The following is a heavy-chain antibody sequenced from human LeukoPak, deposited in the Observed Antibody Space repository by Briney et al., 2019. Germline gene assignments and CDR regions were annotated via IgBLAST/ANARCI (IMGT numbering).Heavy chain of an antibody. J-gene: IGHJ4*02. CDR3: ARDPQLRYFDWLPYPPGFDY. CDR2: ISSSSYI. Sequence: GGSLRLSCAASGFTFSSYSMNWVRQAPGKGLEWVSSISSSSYIYYADSVKGRFTISRDNAKNSLYLQMNSLRAEDTAVYYCARDPQLRYFDWLPYPPGFDYWGQGTLVTVSS. V-gene: IGHV3-21*01. CDR1: GFTFSSYS. D-gene: IGHD3-9*01.